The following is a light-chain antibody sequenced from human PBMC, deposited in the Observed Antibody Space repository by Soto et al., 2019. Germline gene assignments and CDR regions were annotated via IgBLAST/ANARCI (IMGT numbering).Light chain of an antibody. CDR3: QQRSNWPPIT. CDR1: QSVSSY. Sequence: EIVLTQSPATLYLSPGERATISCRASQSVSSYLAWYQQKPGQPPRLLIYDASNRATGIPARFSGSGSGTDFTLTISSLEPEDFAVYYCQQRSNWPPITFGQGTRLEIK. V-gene: IGKV3-11*01. J-gene: IGKJ5*01. CDR2: DAS.